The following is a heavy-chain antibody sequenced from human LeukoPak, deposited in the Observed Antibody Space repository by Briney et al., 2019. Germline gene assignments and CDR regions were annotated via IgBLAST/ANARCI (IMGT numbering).Heavy chain of an antibody. Sequence: SGTLSLTCAVSGGSVSHSNWWTWVRQSPGKGLEWIGSIYDSGSTYYNPSLKSRVTISVDTSKNQFSLKLNSVTAADTAVYYCARHYGPWGQGTLVTVSS. D-gene: IGHD3-16*01. V-gene: IGHV4-4*02. CDR3: ARHYGP. CDR2: IYDSGST. J-gene: IGHJ5*02. CDR1: GGSVSHSNW.